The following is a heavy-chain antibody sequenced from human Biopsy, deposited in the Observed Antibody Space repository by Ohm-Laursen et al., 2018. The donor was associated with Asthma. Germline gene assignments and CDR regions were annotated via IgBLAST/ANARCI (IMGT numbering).Heavy chain of an antibody. D-gene: IGHD7-27*01. V-gene: IGHV4-39*01. Sequence: GTLSLTCTVSGGSMSSSSYSWGWIRQPPGKGLEGIGSISYTGNTDIPSLRSRLTLSVDTSKNNFSQKLTLMTAADAAVFYCARHWNWGSFFDYWGQGMLVTVSS. CDR1: GGSMSSSSYS. J-gene: IGHJ4*02. CDR3: ARHWNWGSFFDY. CDR2: ISYTGNT.